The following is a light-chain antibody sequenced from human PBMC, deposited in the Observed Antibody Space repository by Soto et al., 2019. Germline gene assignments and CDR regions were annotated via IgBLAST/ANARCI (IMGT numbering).Light chain of an antibody. V-gene: IGLV2-14*01. Sequence: QSALTQPASVSGSPGQSITISCTGTSSDVGGYNYVSWYQQHPGKAPKLMIYDVSNRPSGVSNRFSGSKSGNTASLTISGLQAEDEADYYCSSYTSRSTSRVFGTGTKVTVL. J-gene: IGLJ1*01. CDR2: DVS. CDR3: SSYTSRSTSRV. CDR1: SSDVGGYNY.